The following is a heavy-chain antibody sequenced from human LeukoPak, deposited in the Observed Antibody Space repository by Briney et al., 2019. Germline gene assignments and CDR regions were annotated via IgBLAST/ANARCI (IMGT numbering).Heavy chain of an antibody. CDR2: IYPGDSDT. V-gene: IGHV5-51*01. CDR3: ARQYYGSSGYYPYFDY. D-gene: IGHD3-22*01. Sequence: GESLKISCKGSGYSFTSYWIGWVRQMPGKGLEWMGIIYPGDSDTRYSPSFQGQVTISADKSISTAYLQWSSLKASDTAMYYCARQYYGSSGYYPYFDYRGQGTLVTASS. J-gene: IGHJ4*02. CDR1: GYSFTSYW.